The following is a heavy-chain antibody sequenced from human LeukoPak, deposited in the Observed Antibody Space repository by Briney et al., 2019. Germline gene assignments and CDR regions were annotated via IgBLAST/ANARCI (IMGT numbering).Heavy chain of an antibody. CDR2: ISASGTLT. D-gene: IGHD2-2*01. J-gene: IGHJ3*02. Sequence: PGGSLRLSCAASGFTFSSYEMNWVRQAPGKGLEWISYISASGTLTHYADSVEGRFTISRDNAKNSLYLQMNSLRAEDTAVYYCARVWDRGYCSSTSCYGSGAFDIWGQGTMVTVSS. CDR3: ARVWDRGYCSSTSCYGSGAFDI. V-gene: IGHV3-48*03. CDR1: GFTFSSYE.